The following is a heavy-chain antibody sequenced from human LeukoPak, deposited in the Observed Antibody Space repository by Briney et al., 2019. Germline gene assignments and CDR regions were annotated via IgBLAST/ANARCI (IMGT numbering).Heavy chain of an antibody. CDR2: MNPNSGNT. J-gene: IGHJ6*02. D-gene: IGHD2-2*01. V-gene: IGHV1-8*01. Sequence: ASVKVSCKASGYTFTSYDINWVRQATGQGLEWMGWMNPNSGNTGYAQKFQGRVTMTRNTSISTAYMELSSLRSGDTAVYYCARGSSLVVVPAFYYYGMDVWGQGTTVTVSS. CDR3: ARGSSLVVVPAFYYYGMDV. CDR1: GYTFTSYD.